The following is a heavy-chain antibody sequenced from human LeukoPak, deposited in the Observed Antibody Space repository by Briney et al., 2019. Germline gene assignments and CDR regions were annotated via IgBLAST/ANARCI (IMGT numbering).Heavy chain of an antibody. CDR2: MSPSGDST. CDR1: GFTFSNYA. D-gene: IGHD6-13*01. V-gene: IGHV3-23*01. Sequence: GGSLRLSCAASGFTFSNYAARWLRQAPGKGLEWVSAMSPSGDSTFHADSVRGRFTMSRDNSKSTLYLQMNSLRAEDTAVYYCARKSLAADVFDSWGQGTLVTVSS. CDR3: ARKSLAADVFDS. J-gene: IGHJ4*02.